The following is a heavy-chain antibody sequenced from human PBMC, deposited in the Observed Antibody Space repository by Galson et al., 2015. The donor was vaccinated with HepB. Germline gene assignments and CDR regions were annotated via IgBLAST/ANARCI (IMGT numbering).Heavy chain of an antibody. CDR3: ARDVHGDYPAARYYYFDY. J-gene: IGHJ4*02. CDR1: GFSISNYN. D-gene: IGHD4-17*01. V-gene: IGHV3-21*01. Sequence: SLRLSCAASGFSISNYNMNWVRQAPGKGLEWVSSINSRSSYISYTDSVKGRFTISRDNAKKSLYLQMESLRAEDTAIYYCARDVHGDYPAARYYYFDYWGQGTRVIVSS. CDR2: INSRSSYI.